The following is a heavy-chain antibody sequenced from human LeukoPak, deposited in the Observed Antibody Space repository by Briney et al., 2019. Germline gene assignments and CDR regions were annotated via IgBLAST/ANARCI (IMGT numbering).Heavy chain of an antibody. CDR2: IYYSGST. CDR1: GGSISSGGYY. Sequence: SETLSLTCTVSGGSISSGGYYWSWIRQHPGKGLEWIGYIYYSGSTYYNPSLKSRVTISVDTSKNQFSLKLSSVTAADAAVYYCARVEMSYGDYPYYFDYWGQGTLVTVSS. D-gene: IGHD4-17*01. CDR3: ARVEMSYGDYPYYFDY. J-gene: IGHJ4*02. V-gene: IGHV4-31*03.